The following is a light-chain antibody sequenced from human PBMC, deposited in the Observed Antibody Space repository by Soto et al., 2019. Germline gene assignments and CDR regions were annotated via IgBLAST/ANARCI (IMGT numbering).Light chain of an antibody. V-gene: IGLV2-14*01. CDR3: SSYTSSITLLYV. CDR2: EVS. J-gene: IGLJ1*01. CDR1: SSDVGYYNY. Sequence: QSALTQPASVSGSPGQSITISCTGTSSDVGYYNYVSWYQQHPGKAPKLMIYEVSNRPSGVSNRFSGSKSGNTASLTISGLQAEDEADYYCSSYTSSITLLYVFGTGNKLTVL.